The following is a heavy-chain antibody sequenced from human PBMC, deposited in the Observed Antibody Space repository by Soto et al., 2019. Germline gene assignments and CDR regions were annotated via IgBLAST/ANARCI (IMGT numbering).Heavy chain of an antibody. V-gene: IGHV4-38-2*01. CDR2: IYHSGST. CDR1: GYSFSSVHY. CDR3: AIFRSLHFDF. D-gene: IGHD3-3*02. Sequence: SETLSLTCSLSGYSFSSVHYWGWIRQPPGKGLEWIGTIYHSGSTYYNPSLKSRVTISVDTSKNQISLKLNSLTATDTAVYFRAIFRSLHFDFWGQGPRVT. J-gene: IGHJ4*02.